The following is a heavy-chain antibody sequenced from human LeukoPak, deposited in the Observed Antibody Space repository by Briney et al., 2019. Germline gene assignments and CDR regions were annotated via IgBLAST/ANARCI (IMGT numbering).Heavy chain of an antibody. J-gene: IGHJ5*02. Sequence: SETLSLTCTVSGGSISSYSWSWIRQPPGKGLEWIGYMYSRGSTNDNPSLKSRVTISRDTSKNQLSLKVTSVTAADTAMYYCARHDNNWNLRWFDPWGQGTLVTVSS. V-gene: IGHV4-59*08. D-gene: IGHD1-1*01. CDR3: ARHDNNWNLRWFDP. CDR1: GGSISSYS. CDR2: MYSRGST.